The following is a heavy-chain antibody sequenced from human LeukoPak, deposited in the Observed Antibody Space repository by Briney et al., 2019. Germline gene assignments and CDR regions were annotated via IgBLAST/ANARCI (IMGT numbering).Heavy chain of an antibody. J-gene: IGHJ6*03. V-gene: IGHV3-23*01. D-gene: IGHD4-17*01. CDR1: GLTFSNNA. Sequence: GGSLRLSCAASGLTFSNNAMKWVRQAPGKGLEWVSTISGPGGSTYYGDSVKGRFTTSRDNSKNTVYLQMNSLRADDTAIYYCAKGVYGYYYYMDVWGKGTTVTVSS. CDR3: AKGVYGYYYYMDV. CDR2: ISGPGGST.